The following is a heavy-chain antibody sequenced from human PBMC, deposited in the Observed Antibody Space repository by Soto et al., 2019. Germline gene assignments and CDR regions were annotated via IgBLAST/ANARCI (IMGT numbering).Heavy chain of an antibody. CDR3: AHRSRGYAYYFDQ. CDR2: IFWDDDK. CDR1: GVSLTTRGVA. D-gene: IGHD5-12*01. V-gene: IGHV2-5*02. J-gene: IGHJ4*02. Sequence: QITLKESGPALVRPTQTLTLTCSFSGVSLTTRGVAVGWIRQPPGKSLEWLALIFWDDDKWYSPSLRSRLTITEDTSKNQVVLTMTNMDPVDTATYYCAHRSRGYAYYFDQWGQGTLVTVSS.